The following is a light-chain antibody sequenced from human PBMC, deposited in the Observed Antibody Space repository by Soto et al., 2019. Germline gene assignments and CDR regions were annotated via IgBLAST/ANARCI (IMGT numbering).Light chain of an antibody. CDR3: SLYSSNGSLI. V-gene: IGLV2-18*01. J-gene: IGLJ1*01. Sequence: QSVLTQPPSASESPGQSVTISCTGTSSDVGGYNYVSWYQQAPGTAPKLIIYDVNNRPSGAPDRFSGSTSGNTASLTISGLQAEDETDYFCSLYSSNGSLIFGPGTKVTVL. CDR1: SSDVGGYNY. CDR2: DVN.